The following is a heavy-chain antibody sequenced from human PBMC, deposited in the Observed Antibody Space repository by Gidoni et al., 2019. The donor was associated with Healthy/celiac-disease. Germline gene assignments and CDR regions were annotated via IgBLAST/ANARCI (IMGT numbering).Heavy chain of an antibody. D-gene: IGHD3-10*01. CDR3: AREGRYYYGSGSRRFDY. CDR2: IDTGGSK. Sequence: EVQLVESGGGLVQPGGSLRLSCAASGFPVSSNYMGWVRQDPGKGLVWVSVIDTGGSKYYADSVKGRFTISRDNSKNTLYLQMNSLRAEDTAVYYCAREGRYYYGSGSRRFDYWGQGTLVTVSS. V-gene: IGHV3-66*01. J-gene: IGHJ4*02. CDR1: GFPVSSNY.